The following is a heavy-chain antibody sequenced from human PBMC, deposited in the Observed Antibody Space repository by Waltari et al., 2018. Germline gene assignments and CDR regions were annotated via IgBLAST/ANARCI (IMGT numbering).Heavy chain of an antibody. Sequence: VQLLESGGGLVQPGGSLRLSCAASGFTFSSYAMSWVRQAPGKGLEWVAFIRYDGSNKYYADSVKGRFTISRDNSKNTLYLQMNSLRAEDTAVYYCAKAIRPKDWYHFDYWGQGTLVTVSS. CDR1: GFTFSSYA. J-gene: IGHJ4*02. CDR3: AKAIRPKDWYHFDY. D-gene: IGHD3-9*01. V-gene: IGHV3-30*02. CDR2: IRYDGSNK.